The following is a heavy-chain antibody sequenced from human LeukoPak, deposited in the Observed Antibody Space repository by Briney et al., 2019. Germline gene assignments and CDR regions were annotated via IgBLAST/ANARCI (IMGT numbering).Heavy chain of an antibody. Sequence: HPGRSLRLSCAASGFTFSSYGMHWVRQAPGKGLEWVAVISYDGSNKYYADSVKGRFTISRDNSKNTLYLQMNSLRAEDTAVYYCASPYGDYVGYWGQGTLVTVSS. V-gene: IGHV3-30*03. CDR3: ASPYGDYVGY. J-gene: IGHJ4*02. D-gene: IGHD4-17*01. CDR1: GFTFSSYG. CDR2: ISYDGSNK.